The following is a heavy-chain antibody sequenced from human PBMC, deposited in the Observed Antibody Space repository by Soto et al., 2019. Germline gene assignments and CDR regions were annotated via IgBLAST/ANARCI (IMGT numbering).Heavy chain of an antibody. CDR3: VGASCFD. D-gene: IGHD2-15*01. CDR1: GYSFEDYS. Sequence: EVQLVESGGDMVQPGRSLKLSCVGSGYSFEDYSMHWVRQAPGEGLEWVSGISCNGNFTGYADSVKGRFTISRDNAKNSLFLQMRSLSLEDTALSYCVGASCFDWGQGTLVTVSS. J-gene: IGHJ4*02. CDR2: ISCNGNFT. V-gene: IGHV3-9*01.